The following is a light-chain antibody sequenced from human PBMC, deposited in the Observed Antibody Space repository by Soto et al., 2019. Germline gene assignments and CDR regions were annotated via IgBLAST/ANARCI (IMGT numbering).Light chain of an antibody. CDR3: QTWGTGIRVV. CDR1: SGHSTYA. CDR2: VKSDGSH. Sequence: QPVLTQSPSASASLGASVKLTCTLSSGHSTYAIAWHQQQPEKGPRFLMEVKSDGSHRKGDGIPDRFSGSSSGAERYLTISSLQSEDEADYYCQTWGTGIRVVFGGGTKLTVL. V-gene: IGLV4-69*01. J-gene: IGLJ2*01.